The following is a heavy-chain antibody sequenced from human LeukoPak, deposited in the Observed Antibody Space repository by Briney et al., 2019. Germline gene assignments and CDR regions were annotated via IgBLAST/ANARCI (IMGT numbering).Heavy chain of an antibody. CDR1: GYTFTAYY. CDR3: ARGGSYSSGYYCVIDF. CDR2: INPNSGGT. Sequence: GASVKVSCKASGYTFTAYYMHWVRQAPGQGLEWMGWINPNSGGTNYAQKFQGRVTMTRDTSINTAYVELSRLTSDDTAVYYCARGGSYSSGYYCVIDFWGQGTLVTVSS. J-gene: IGHJ4*02. D-gene: IGHD3-22*01. V-gene: IGHV1-2*02.